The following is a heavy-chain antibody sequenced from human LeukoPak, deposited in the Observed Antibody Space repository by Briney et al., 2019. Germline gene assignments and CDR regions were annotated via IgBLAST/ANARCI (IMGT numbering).Heavy chain of an antibody. J-gene: IGHJ4*02. Sequence: PGGSLRLSCAASAFTVSGNYMSWVRQAPGKGLEWVSSISSSSSYIYYADSVKGRFTISRDNAKNSLYLQMNSLRAEDTAVYYCARDHGTSSDAVFDYWGQGTLVTVSS. V-gene: IGHV3-21*01. CDR1: AFTVSGNY. CDR3: ARDHGTSSDAVFDY. CDR2: ISSSSSYI.